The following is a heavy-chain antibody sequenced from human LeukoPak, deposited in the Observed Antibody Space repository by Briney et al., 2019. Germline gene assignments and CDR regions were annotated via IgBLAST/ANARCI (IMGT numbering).Heavy chain of an antibody. CDR1: GYTFTGYY. CDR3: ARVSHQWLVGFDY. V-gene: IGHV1-2*04. CDR2: INPNSGGT. Sequence: ASVKVSCKASGYTFTGYYMHWVRQAPGQGLEWMGWINPNSGGTNYAQKFQGWVTMTRDTSISTAYMELSRLRSDDTAVYYCARVSHQWLVGFDYWSQGTLVTVSS. J-gene: IGHJ4*02. D-gene: IGHD6-19*01.